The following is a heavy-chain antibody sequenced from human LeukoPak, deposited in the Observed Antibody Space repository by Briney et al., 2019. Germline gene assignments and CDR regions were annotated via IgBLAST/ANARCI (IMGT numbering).Heavy chain of an antibody. CDR2: INTYMGNT. CDR3: ARDDYYDSSGYYTL. Sequence: ASVKVSCKASGYTFTSHGISWVRQAPGQGLEWMGWINTYMGNTNYAQKFQGRVTVTTDTSTSTAYMELRSLRSDDTALYYCARDDYYDSSGYYTLWGQGTLVTVSS. J-gene: IGHJ1*01. D-gene: IGHD3-22*01. V-gene: IGHV1-18*01. CDR1: GYTFTSHG.